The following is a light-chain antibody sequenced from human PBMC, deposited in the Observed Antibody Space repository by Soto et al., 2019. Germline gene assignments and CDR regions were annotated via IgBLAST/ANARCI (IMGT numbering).Light chain of an antibody. CDR3: SSYTSSITPPYV. CDR1: SSDVGGYNY. Sequence: QSALTQPASVSGSPGQSITISCTGTSSDVGGYNYVSWYQQHPGKAPKLMIYEVSNRPSGVSNRFSGSKSGNTASLTISGLQAEDEADYYCSSYTSSITPPYVFGTGTKLTVL. CDR2: EVS. J-gene: IGLJ1*01. V-gene: IGLV2-14*01.